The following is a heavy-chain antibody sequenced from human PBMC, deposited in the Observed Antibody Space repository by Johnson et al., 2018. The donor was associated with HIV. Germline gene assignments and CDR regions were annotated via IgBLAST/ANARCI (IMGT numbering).Heavy chain of an antibody. Sequence: VQLVESGGGLVQPGRSPRLPCTASGFPFGDYAISWVRQAPGKGLEWVGFIRSKTYGGTTEYAASVKGRFTIPRDDSKSIAYLQMKSLKTEDTAVYYCTRDLHWGAARCAFDIWGQGTMVTVSS. D-gene: IGHD6-6*01. CDR1: GFPFGDYA. CDR3: TRDLHWGAARCAFDI. CDR2: IRSKTYGGTT. V-gene: IGHV3-49*04. J-gene: IGHJ3*02.